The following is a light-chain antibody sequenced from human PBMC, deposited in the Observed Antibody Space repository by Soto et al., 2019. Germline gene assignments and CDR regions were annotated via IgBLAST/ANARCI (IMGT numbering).Light chain of an antibody. J-gene: IGKJ1*01. V-gene: IGKV1-5*03. Sequence: IRMNQSPSSLSASIRDRVTITCRASQTISSWLAWYQQKPGKAPKLLIYNASTLKSGVPSRFSGSGSGTEFTLTISCLQSEDFATYYCQQYNSYSRTFGQGTKVDIK. CDR1: QTISSW. CDR3: QQYNSYSRT. CDR2: NAS.